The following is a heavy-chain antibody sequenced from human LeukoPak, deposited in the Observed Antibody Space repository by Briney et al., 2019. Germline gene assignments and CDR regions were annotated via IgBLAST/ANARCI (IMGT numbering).Heavy chain of an antibody. CDR2: FYNGINT. J-gene: IGHJ4*02. V-gene: IGHV3-66*01. D-gene: IGHD6-19*01. CDR1: GLTVSSNY. Sequence: GGSLRLSCAATGLTVSSNYMSWVRQAPGKGLEWVSVFYNGINTYYADSVKGRFTTSRDNSKNTLYLQMNSLRAEDTAVYYCAKDQKAVAGTLFDYWGQGTLVTVSS. CDR3: AKDQKAVAGTLFDY.